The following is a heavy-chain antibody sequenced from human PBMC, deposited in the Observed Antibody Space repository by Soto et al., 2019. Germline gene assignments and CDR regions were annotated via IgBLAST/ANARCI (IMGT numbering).Heavy chain of an antibody. J-gene: IGHJ5*02. V-gene: IGHV1-18*01. D-gene: IGHD1-1*01. CDR2: ISAYNGNT. CDR1: GYTFTSYG. CDR3: AKDPTELGFDP. Sequence: GASVKVSCKASGYTFTSYGISWVRQAPGQGLEWMGWISAYNGNTNYAQKLQGRVTMTTDTSTSTAYMELRSLRAEDTAVYYCAKDPTELGFDPWGQGTLVTVSS.